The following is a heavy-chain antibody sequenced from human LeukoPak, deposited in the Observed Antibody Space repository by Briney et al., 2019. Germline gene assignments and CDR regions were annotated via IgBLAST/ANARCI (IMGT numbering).Heavy chain of an antibody. J-gene: IGHJ5*02. CDR3: ARGVDEGDKVATSESYNWFDP. Sequence: PSQTLSLTCTVSGGSISSGDYYWSWIRQPPGKGLEWIGYIYYSGSTYYNPSLKSRVTISVDTSKNQFSLKLSSVTAADTAVYYCARGVDEGDKVATSESYNWFDPWGQGTLVTVSS. V-gene: IGHV4-30-4*01. D-gene: IGHD5-12*01. CDR2: IYYSGST. CDR1: GGSISSGDYY.